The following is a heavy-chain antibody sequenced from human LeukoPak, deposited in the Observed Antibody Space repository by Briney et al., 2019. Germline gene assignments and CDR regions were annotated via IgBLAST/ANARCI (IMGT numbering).Heavy chain of an antibody. V-gene: IGHV3-74*01. J-gene: IGHJ4*02. D-gene: IGHD2-15*01. CDR1: VVTFSSDW. CDR3: ARRYCSGGSCYIDY. Sequence: GGSLSLSCAASVVTFSSDWMHWVRQAQGKGLVWVSRINSDGSSTSYADSVKGRFTISRDNAKNTLYLQMNSLRAEDTAVYYCARRYCSGGSCYIDYWGQGTLVTVSS. CDR2: INSDGSST.